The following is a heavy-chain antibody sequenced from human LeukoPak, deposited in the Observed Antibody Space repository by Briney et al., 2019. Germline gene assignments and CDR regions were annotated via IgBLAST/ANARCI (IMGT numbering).Heavy chain of an antibody. J-gene: IGHJ4*02. CDR2: IYWDDDK. V-gene: IGHV2-5*02. CDR3: APGGGPYGGSGYPPFDY. CDR1: GFSLSTSGVG. D-gene: IGHD6-19*01. Sequence: ESGPTLVNPTQTLTLTCTFSGFSLSTSGVGVGWIRQPPGKALEWLALIYWDDDKRYSPSLKSRLTITKDTSKNQVVLTMTNMDPVTTAPNSCAPGGGPYGGSGYPPFDYGGKGTLVTVSS.